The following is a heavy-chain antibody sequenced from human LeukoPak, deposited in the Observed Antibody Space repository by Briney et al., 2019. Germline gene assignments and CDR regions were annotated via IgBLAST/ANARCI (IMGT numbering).Heavy chain of an antibody. D-gene: IGHD3-9*01. CDR1: GFTFSSYG. V-gene: IGHV3-30*18. J-gene: IGHJ6*02. CDR2: ISYDGSNK. CDR3: AKDLADYDIWAGYKGYYYYYGMDV. Sequence: GRSLRLSCAASGFTFSSYGMHWVRQAPGKGVEWVAVISYDGSNKYYADSVKGRFTISRDNSKNTLYLQMYSLRAEDTAVYYCAKDLADYDIWAGYKGYYYYYGMDVWGQGTTVTVSS.